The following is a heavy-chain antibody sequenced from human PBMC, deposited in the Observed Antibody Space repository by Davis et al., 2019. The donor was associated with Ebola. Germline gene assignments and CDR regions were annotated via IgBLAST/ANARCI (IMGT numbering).Heavy chain of an antibody. CDR2: IYYSGTT. D-gene: IGHD5-24*01. Sequence: SETLSLTCAVYGGSFSDHYWSWIRQPPGRGLEWIGNIYYSGTTNLNPSLKSRVTISGETSNNRFPLKVNSVTAADTAVYYCARFNDGYSRYNFDSWGQGTLVTVSS. CDR1: GGSFSDHY. V-gene: IGHV4-59*11. CDR3: ARFNDGYSRYNFDS. J-gene: IGHJ4*02.